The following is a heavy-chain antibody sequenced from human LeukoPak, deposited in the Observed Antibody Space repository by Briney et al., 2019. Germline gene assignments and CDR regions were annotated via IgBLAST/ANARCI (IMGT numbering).Heavy chain of an antibody. V-gene: IGHV4-34*01. D-gene: IGHD3-22*01. CDR2: INHSGST. J-gene: IGHJ4*02. Sequence: SGTLSLTCAVYGGSFSGYYWSWIRQPPGKGLEWIGEINHSGSTNYNPSLKSRVTISVDTSKNQSSLKLSSVTAADTAVYYCARVDDSSGYHFDYWGQGTLVTVSS. CDR1: GGSFSGYY. CDR3: ARVDDSSGYHFDY.